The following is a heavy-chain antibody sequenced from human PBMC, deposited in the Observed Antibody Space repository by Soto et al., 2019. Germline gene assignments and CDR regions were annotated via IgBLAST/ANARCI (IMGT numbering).Heavy chain of an antibody. CDR2: VNHNGRN. Sequence: LSLTCTVYGGSFSGYFWNWIRQSPGKGLEWIGKVNHNGRNNYNPSLKSRVTISMDMSKNQFSLKLTSVTAADTAVYYCARGGSSDWQVPFDFWGQGTMVTVSS. CDR1: GGSFSGYF. CDR3: ARGGSSDWQVPFDF. J-gene: IGHJ3*01. D-gene: IGHD6-19*01. V-gene: IGHV4-34*01.